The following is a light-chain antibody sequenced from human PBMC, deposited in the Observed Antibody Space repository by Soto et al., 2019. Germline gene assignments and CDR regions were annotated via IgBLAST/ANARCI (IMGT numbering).Light chain of an antibody. CDR3: SSYAGSSNVV. CDR2: EVS. V-gene: IGLV2-8*01. Sequence: QSALTQPPSASGSPGQSVTISCTGTSSDVGGYNYVSWYQQHPGKAPKLMIYEVSKRPSGVPDRFSGSKSGNTASLTVSGFQAEDEADYYCSSYAGSSNVVFGGGTKLTVL. CDR1: SSDVGGYNY. J-gene: IGLJ2*01.